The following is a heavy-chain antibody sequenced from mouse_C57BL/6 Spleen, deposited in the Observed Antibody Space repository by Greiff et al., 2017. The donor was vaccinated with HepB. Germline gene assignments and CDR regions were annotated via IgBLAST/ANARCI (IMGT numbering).Heavy chain of an antibody. V-gene: IGHV1-69*01. CDR2: IDPSDSYT. Sequence: QVQLQQPGAELVMPGASVKLSCKASGYTFTSYWMHWVKQRPGQGLEWIGEIDPSDSYTNYTQKFQGKSTLTVAKSSSTAYMQLSSLTSEDSAVYYGALDDYDYEGAWFADWGQGTLVTVSA. CDR3: ALDDYDYEGAWFAD. J-gene: IGHJ3*01. CDR1: GYTFTSYW. D-gene: IGHD2-4*01.